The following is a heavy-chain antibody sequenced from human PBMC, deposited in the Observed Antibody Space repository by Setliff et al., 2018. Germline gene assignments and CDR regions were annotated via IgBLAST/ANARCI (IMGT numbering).Heavy chain of an antibody. J-gene: IGHJ4*02. CDR3: ASDGGDY. Sequence: GEALKISCAASGFTFRNYWMSWVRQAPGKGLEWVANIKQDGSEKYYVDSVKGRFTISRDNAKNSLYLQMSSLRAEDTAGHYCASDGGDYWGQGTLVTVSS. D-gene: IGHD2-15*01. CDR2: IKQDGSEK. CDR1: GFTFRNYW. V-gene: IGHV3-7*01.